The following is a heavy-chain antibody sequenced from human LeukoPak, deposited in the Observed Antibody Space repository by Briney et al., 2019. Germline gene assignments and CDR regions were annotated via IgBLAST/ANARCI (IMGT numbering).Heavy chain of an antibody. CDR3: GRAGDY. Sequence: GGSLRLSCAASGFTFSNYYMNWVRQAPGKGLEWISSISGTSSYIFYADSLKGRFIVSRDNAKNSLFLQMNSLGAEDTAVYYCGRAGDYWGQGTLVTVSS. J-gene: IGHJ4*02. V-gene: IGHV3-21*06. CDR2: ISGTSSYI. D-gene: IGHD7-27*01. CDR1: GFTFSNYY.